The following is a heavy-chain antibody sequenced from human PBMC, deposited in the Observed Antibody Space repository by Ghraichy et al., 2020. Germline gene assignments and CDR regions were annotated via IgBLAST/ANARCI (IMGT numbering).Heavy chain of an antibody. CDR2: IRNKPDGGTT. CDR1: GFTFGDYA. CDR3: TRDRPLDY. Sequence: GGSLRLSCSASGFTFGDYAIAWFRQAPGKGLEWVGFIRNKPDGGTTNYAASVRGRFIISRDDSKSIAYLQMNSLKNEDTGIYYCTRDRPLDYWGQGTLVTVSS. V-gene: IGHV3-49*03. J-gene: IGHJ4*02.